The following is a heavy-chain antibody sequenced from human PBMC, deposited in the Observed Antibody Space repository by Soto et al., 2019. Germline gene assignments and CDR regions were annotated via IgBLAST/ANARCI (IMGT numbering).Heavy chain of an antibody. CDR3: AREKGAGEGVVIAYYYYYGMDV. CDR2: INPSGGST. J-gene: IGHJ6*02. D-gene: IGHD3-3*01. Sequence: GASVKVSCKASGYTFTSYYMHWVRQAPGQGLGWMGIINPSGGSTSYAQKFQGRVTMTRDTSTSTVYMELSSLRSEDTAVYYCAREKGAGEGVVIAYYYYYGMDVWGQGTTVTVSS. V-gene: IGHV1-46*01. CDR1: GYTFTSYY.